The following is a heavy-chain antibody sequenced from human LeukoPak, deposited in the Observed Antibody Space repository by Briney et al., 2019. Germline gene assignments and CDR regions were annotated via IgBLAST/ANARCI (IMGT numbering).Heavy chain of an antibody. D-gene: IGHD5-12*01. CDR1: GGSISSGDYY. CDR2: IYYSGST. V-gene: IGHV4-30-4*01. J-gene: IGHJ4*02. Sequence: PSQTLSLTCTVSGGSISSGDYYWGWIRQPPGKGLEWIGYIYYSGSTYYNPSLKSRVTISVDTSKNQFSLKLSSVTAADTAVYYCARDSGYDWGIDYWGQGTLVTVSS. CDR3: ARDSGYDWGIDY.